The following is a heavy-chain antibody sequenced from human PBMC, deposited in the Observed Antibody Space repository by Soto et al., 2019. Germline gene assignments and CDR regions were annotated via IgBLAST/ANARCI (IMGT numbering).Heavy chain of an antibody. J-gene: IGHJ4*02. V-gene: IGHV1-18*01. CDR1: GYTFTNYG. CDR3: ARDCYQWLRYPYFDY. D-gene: IGHD5-12*01. Sequence: QIQLVQSGAEVRKPGASVKVSCKASGYTFTNYGFTWVRQAPGQGLEWMGWVSAYNGTTKYAQKFQGRLTMATDTTASIAYMVLRSVRSDETAVYYCARDCYQWLRYPYFDYWGQGTLVTVAS. CDR2: VSAYNGTT.